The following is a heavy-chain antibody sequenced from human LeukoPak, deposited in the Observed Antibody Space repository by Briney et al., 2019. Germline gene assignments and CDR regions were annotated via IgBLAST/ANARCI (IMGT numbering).Heavy chain of an antibody. CDR1: GFSVSGYW. Sequence: GGSLRLSCAVSGFSVSGYWMTWVRQAPGKGLEWVSYISSSGSTIYYADSVKGRFTISRDNSKSTLYLQMNSLRAEDTAVYYCAKDLFSGSGRAGNMDVWGKGTTVTVSS. CDR3: AKDLFSGSGRAGNMDV. V-gene: IGHV3-48*01. J-gene: IGHJ6*03. D-gene: IGHD3-10*01. CDR2: ISSSGSTI.